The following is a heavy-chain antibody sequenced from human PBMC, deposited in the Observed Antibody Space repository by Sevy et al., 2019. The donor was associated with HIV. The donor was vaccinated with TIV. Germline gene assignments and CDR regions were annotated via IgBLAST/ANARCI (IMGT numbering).Heavy chain of an antibody. CDR1: GFTFTSQA. V-gene: IGHV3-23*01. Sequence: GGSLRLSCAASGFTFTSQAMSWVRQAPGKGLEWVSGISSSGASTYYAESAKGRFTISRDNSKRTLYLQMNSLRAEDTALYYCVKVAGSGTYYSGDFDYWGQGTLVTVSS. J-gene: IGHJ4*02. CDR3: VKVAGSGTYYSGDFDY. D-gene: IGHD3-10*01. CDR2: ISSSGAST.